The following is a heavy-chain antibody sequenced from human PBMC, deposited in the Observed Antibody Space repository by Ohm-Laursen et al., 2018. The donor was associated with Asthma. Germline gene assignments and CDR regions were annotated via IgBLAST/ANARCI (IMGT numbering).Heavy chain of an antibody. Sequence: SLRLSCAASGFTFSSYAMSWVRQAPGKGLEWVSAISGSGGSTYYADSVKGRFTLSRDNSKNTLYLQMSSLRGEDTAIYYCATLSWYASQFWGQGTLVTVSS. D-gene: IGHD2-2*01. CDR2: ISGSGGST. J-gene: IGHJ4*02. V-gene: IGHV3-23*01. CDR3: ATLSWYASQF. CDR1: GFTFSSYA.